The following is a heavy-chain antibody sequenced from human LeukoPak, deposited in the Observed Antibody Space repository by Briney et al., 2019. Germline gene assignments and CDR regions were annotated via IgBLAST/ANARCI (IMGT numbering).Heavy chain of an antibody. D-gene: IGHD5-12*01. CDR2: ISSSGSTI. V-gene: IGHV3-48*03. CDR1: GFTFSSYE. Sequence: SGGSLRLSCAASGFTFSSYEMNWVRQAPGKGLEWVSYISSSGSTIYYADSVKGRFTISRDNSKNTLYLQMNSLRAEDTAVYYCAKSTSGYSGYDWIVYFDYWGQGTLVTVSS. J-gene: IGHJ4*02. CDR3: AKSTSGYSGYDWIVYFDY.